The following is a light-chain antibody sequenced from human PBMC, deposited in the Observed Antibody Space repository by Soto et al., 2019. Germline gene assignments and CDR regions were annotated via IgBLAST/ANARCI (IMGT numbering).Light chain of an antibody. CDR1: QNINNY. J-gene: IGKJ5*01. CDR2: DAS. Sequence: DIQMTQSPGSRSASVGERVTITCRASQNINNYLNWYQQKPGRAPKLLIYDASNLEAGVPSRFRGSGSGKDFTFTISRLQPEDIATYYCQQYENLPTFGQGTRLEIK. CDR3: QQYENLPT. V-gene: IGKV1-33*01.